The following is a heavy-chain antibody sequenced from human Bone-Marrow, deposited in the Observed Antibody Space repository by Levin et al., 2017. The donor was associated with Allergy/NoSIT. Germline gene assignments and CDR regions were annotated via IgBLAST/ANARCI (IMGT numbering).Heavy chain of an antibody. CDR3: ATVSPAIVGATTGFDY. Sequence: ASVKVSCKVSGYTLTELSMHWVRQAPGKGLEWMGGFDPEDGETIYAQKFQGRVTMTEDTSTDTAYMELSSLRSEDTAVYYCATVSPAIVGATTGFDYWGQGTLVTVSS. D-gene: IGHD1-26*01. CDR2: FDPEDGET. V-gene: IGHV1-24*01. J-gene: IGHJ4*02. CDR1: GYTLTELS.